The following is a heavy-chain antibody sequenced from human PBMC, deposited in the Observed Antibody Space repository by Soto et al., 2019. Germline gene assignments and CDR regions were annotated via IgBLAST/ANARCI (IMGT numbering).Heavy chain of an antibody. D-gene: IGHD3-10*01. J-gene: IGHJ3*02. Sequence: QITLKESGRTLVKPTQTLTLTCSFSGFSLRANGVGVGWIRQPPGKALECLARIYWDDNKGYSPSLQSRLTITEDPSRNQVVLTMANMDPEDTGTYYCARIRVVRGVIITDAFDIWGQGAVVTVSS. CDR2: IYWDDNK. V-gene: IGHV2-5*02. CDR3: ARIRVVRGVIITDAFDI. CDR1: GFSLRANGVG.